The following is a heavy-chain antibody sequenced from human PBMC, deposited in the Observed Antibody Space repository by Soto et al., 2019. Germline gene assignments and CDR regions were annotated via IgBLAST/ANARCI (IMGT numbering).Heavy chain of an antibody. CDR1: GFTFSNAW. V-gene: IGHV3-15*01. CDR2: IKSKTDGGTT. CDR3: TTDRSDLLWFGESHPTKEYYFDY. J-gene: IGHJ4*02. Sequence: GGSLRLSCAASGFTFSNAWMSWVRQAPGKGLEWVGRIKSKTDGGTTDYAAPVKGRFTISRDDSKNTLYLQMNSLKTEDTAVYYCTTDRSDLLWFGESHPTKEYYFDYWGQGTLVTVSS. D-gene: IGHD3-10*01.